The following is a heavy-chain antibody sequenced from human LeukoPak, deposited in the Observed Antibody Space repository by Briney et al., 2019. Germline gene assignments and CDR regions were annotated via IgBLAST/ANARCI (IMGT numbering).Heavy chain of an antibody. CDR1: GYSFTTYW. D-gene: IGHD3-9*01. CDR3: ARAYDSLGFDY. J-gene: IGHJ4*02. V-gene: IGHV5-51*01. Sequence: GESLTIYCKASGYSFTTYWIGWVGQVPGQGMGWMWIIYPGDSDTRYSPSFQGQVTISADKSISTAYLQWSSLKASDTAMYYCARAYDSLGFDYWGQGTLVTVSS. CDR2: IYPGDSDT.